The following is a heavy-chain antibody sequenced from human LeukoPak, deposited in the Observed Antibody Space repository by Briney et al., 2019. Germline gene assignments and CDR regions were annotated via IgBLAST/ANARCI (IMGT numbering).Heavy chain of an antibody. CDR3: ANYGVVVAATPYYYYGMDV. D-gene: IGHD2-15*01. J-gene: IGHJ6*02. Sequence: PGGSLRLSCAASGFPFSSYAMSWVRQAPGKGREGVSAIIGRGGSTYYADSVKGRFTISRDNSKNTLYLQMNSLRAEDTAVYYCANYGVVVAATPYYYYGMDVWGQGTTVTVSS. CDR1: GFPFSSYA. CDR2: IIGRGGST. V-gene: IGHV3-23*01.